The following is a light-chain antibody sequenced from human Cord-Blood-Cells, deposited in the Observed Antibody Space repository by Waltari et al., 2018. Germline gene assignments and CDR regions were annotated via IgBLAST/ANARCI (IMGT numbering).Light chain of an antibody. CDR2: AAS. CDR3: RHYYSFPCS. V-gene: IGKV1D-8*01. CDR1: QGISSY. Sequence: VIWKIQSPYLLSASTGDPVTSSCRMSQGISSYLAWYQQKPGNDPELLIYAASALQSRVPSMFSGSGSATDYTLTISCLQSEDFAAYYCRHYYSFPCSFGQGTKLEIK. J-gene: IGKJ2*04.